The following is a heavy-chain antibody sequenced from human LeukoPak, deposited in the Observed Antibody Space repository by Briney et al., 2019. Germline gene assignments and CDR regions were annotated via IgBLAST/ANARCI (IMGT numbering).Heavy chain of an antibody. CDR1: GFTFSSYA. CDR3: ARGIYWFDP. J-gene: IGHJ5*02. CDR2: ISGSGDST. V-gene: IGHV3-23*01. Sequence: GGSLRLSCAASGFTFSSYAMSWVRQAPGKGLEWVSAISGSGDSTYYPDSVKGRFIISRDNAKDTLYLQMNSLRAEDTAVYYCARGIYWFDPWGQGTLVTVSS.